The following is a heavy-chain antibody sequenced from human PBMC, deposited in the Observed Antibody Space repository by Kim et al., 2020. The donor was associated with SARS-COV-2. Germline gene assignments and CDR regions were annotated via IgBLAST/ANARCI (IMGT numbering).Heavy chain of an antibody. D-gene: IGHD3-22*01. J-gene: IGHJ3*02. CDR2: ISYDGSNK. V-gene: IGHV3-30*18. Sequence: GGSLRLSCAASGFTFSSYGMHWVRQAPGKGLEWVAVISYDGSNKYYADSVKGRFTISRDNSKNTLYLQMNSLRAEDTAVYYCAKIFPLSLGYYDANPGGAFDIWGQGTMVTVSS. CDR3: AKIFPLSLGYYDANPGGAFDI. CDR1: GFTFSSYG.